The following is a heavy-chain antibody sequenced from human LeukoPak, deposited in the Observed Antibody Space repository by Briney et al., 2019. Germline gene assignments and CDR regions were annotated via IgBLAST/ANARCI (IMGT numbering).Heavy chain of an antibody. J-gene: IGHJ4*02. CDR3: ARYGSLGDFDY. CDR1: GGSISSSDYY. Sequence: SETLSLTCAVSGGSISSSDYYWGWIRQPPGKGLEWIASIYYSGTTYYNPSLMSRVNIFVDTSQNQFSLKLSSVTAADTAVYYCARYGSLGDFDYWGQGTLVTVSS. V-gene: IGHV4-39*01. D-gene: IGHD3-16*01. CDR2: IYYSGTT.